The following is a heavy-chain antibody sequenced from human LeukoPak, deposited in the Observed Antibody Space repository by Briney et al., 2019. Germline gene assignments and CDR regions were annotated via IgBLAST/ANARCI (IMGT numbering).Heavy chain of an antibody. CDR1: GGSISSSSYY. J-gene: IGHJ4*02. V-gene: IGHV4-39*07. D-gene: IGHD3-10*01. CDR2: IYYSGST. Sequence: SETLSLTCTVSGGSISSSSYYWGWIRQPPGKGLEWIGSIYYSGSTYYNPSLKSRVTISVDTSKNQFSLKLSSVTAADTAVYYCARSLSYYYGSGSRGEGGFGYWGQGTLVTVSS. CDR3: ARSLSYYYGSGSRGEGGFGY.